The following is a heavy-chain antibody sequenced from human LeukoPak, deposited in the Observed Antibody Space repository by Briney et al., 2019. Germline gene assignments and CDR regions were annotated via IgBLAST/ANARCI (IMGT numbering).Heavy chain of an antibody. V-gene: IGHV4-4*07. Sequence: SETLSLTCTVSGDSISNYYWSWIWQPAGKGLEWIGRIYTSGSTNYNPSLKSRVTMSVDTSKNQFSLKLSSVTAADTAVYYCARVSLVRGAPDYYFDYWGQGTLVTVSS. CDR1: GDSISNYY. CDR3: ARVSLVRGAPDYYFDY. D-gene: IGHD3-10*01. CDR2: IYTSGST. J-gene: IGHJ4*02.